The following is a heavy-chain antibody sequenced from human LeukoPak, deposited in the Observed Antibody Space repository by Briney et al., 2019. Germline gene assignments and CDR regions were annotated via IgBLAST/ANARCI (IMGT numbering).Heavy chain of an antibody. D-gene: IGHD4-17*01. CDR2: IYHSGST. CDR3: ARGGYYGDPPLDY. V-gene: IGHV4-38-2*01. Sequence: SETLSLTCAVSGYSISSGYYWGWIRQPPGKGLEWIGSIYHSGSTYYNPSLKSRGTISVDTSKNQFSLKLSAGTAADTAVYYCARGGYYGDPPLDYWGQGALATVSS. J-gene: IGHJ4*02. CDR1: GYSISSGYY.